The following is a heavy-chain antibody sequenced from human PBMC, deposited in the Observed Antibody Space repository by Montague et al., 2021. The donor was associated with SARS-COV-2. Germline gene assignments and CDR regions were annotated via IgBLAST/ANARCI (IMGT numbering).Heavy chain of an antibody. D-gene: IGHD6-13*01. CDR2: IDYSGST. Sequence: SETLSLTCTVSGGSISSSSYYWGWIRQPPGKGLEWIGSIDYSGSTYYKPSLEGRVTISVDTSKNQFSLKLSSVTAADTAVYYCARHKRWRIAAAGRDFDYWGQGTLVTVSS. CDR1: GGSISSSSYY. V-gene: IGHV4-39*01. J-gene: IGHJ4*02. CDR3: ARHKRWRIAAAGRDFDY.